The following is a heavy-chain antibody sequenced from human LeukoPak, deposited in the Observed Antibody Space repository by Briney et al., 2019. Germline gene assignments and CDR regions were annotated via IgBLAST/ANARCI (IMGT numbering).Heavy chain of an antibody. CDR2: INPSGGNT. CDR3: AAILGYCSGGSCYPKYFQH. J-gene: IGHJ1*01. Sequence: ASVKVSCKASGYTFTSYYMHWVRQAPGQGLEWMGIINPSGGNTNYAQKFQERVTITRDMSTSTAYMELSSLRSEDTAVYYCAAILGYCSGGSCYPKYFQHWGQGTLVTVSS. D-gene: IGHD2-15*01. V-gene: IGHV1-46*01. CDR1: GYTFTSYY.